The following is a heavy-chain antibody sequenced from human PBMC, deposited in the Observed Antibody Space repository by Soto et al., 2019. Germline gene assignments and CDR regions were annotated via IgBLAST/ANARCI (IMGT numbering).Heavy chain of an antibody. Sequence: GASVKVSCKASGGTFSSYAISWVRQAPGQGLEWMGGIIPIFGTASYAQKFQGRVTITADESTSTAYMELSSLRSEDTAVYYCARHTSGSWYIGGNYYYNGMDVWGQGTTVTVSS. D-gene: IGHD6-13*01. V-gene: IGHV1-69*13. CDR2: IIPIFGTA. J-gene: IGHJ6*02. CDR3: ARHTSGSWYIGGNYYYNGMDV. CDR1: GGTFSSYA.